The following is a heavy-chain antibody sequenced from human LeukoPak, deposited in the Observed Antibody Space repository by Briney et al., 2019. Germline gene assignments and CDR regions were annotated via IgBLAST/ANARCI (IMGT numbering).Heavy chain of an antibody. CDR2: ISSNDGST. CDR1: GFTFDDYS. Sequence: GGSLRLSCAASGFTFDDYSMHWVRQAPGKGLEWVSLISSNDGSTYYADSVKGRFTISRDNSKNTLYLQMNSLRAEDTAVYYCAKGRYYYGSGSPRLLDYWGQGTLVTVSS. CDR3: AKGRYYYGSGSPRLLDY. V-gene: IGHV3-43*01. D-gene: IGHD3-10*01. J-gene: IGHJ4*02.